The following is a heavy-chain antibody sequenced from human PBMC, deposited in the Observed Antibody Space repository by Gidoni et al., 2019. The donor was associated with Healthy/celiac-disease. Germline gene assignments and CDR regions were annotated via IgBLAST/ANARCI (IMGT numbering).Heavy chain of an antibody. CDR3: TTDPCSSTSCYDAFDI. CDR2: IKSKTDGGTT. CDR1: GFTFSNAW. Sequence: EVQLVESGGGLVKPGGSLRLYCAASGFTFSNAWMNWVRQAPGKGLEWVGRIKSKTDGGTTDYAAPVKGRFTISRDDSKNTLYLQMNSLKTEDTAVYYCTTDPCSSTSCYDAFDIWGQGTMVTVSS. D-gene: IGHD2-2*01. V-gene: IGHV3-15*07. J-gene: IGHJ3*02.